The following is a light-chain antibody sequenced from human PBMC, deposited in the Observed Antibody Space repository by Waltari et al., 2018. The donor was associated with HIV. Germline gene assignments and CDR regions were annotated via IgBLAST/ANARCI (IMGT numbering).Light chain of an antibody. CDR3: AAWDDSLNGNV. CDR1: SSNIGTNT. Sequence: QSVLTQPPSASGTPGQRVTISCSGSSSNIGTNTVNWYQQLPGTAPKLLIYTNNQRPSGVPYRVSGSKSGTSASLAISGLQSEDEADYYCAAWDDSLNGNVFGPGTKVTVL. J-gene: IGLJ1*01. V-gene: IGLV1-44*01. CDR2: TNN.